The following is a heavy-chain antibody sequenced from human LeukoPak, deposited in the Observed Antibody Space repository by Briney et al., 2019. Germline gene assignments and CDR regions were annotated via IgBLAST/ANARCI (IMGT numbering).Heavy chain of an antibody. V-gene: IGHV3-7*01. D-gene: IGHD1-26*01. CDR3: ARDGSGSYLGDAFDI. Sequence: GGSLRLSCAASGFTFSSYWMSWVRQAPGKGLEWVANIKQDGSEKYYVDSVKGRFTISRDNAKNSLYLQMNSLRAEYTAVYYCARDGSGSYLGDAFDIWGQGTMVTVSS. J-gene: IGHJ3*02. CDR1: GFTFSSYW. CDR2: IKQDGSEK.